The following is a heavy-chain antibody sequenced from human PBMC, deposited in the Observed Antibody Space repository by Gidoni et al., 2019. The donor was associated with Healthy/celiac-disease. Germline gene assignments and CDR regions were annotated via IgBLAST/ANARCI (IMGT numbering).Heavy chain of an antibody. V-gene: IGHV5-10-1*01. Sequence: EVQLVQSGAEVKKPGESLRISCTGSGYSFTSYWISWVRQIPGKGLEWMGRIDPSDSYTNYSPSFQGHVTISADKSISTAYLQWSSLKASDTAMYYCASIPYYYDSSGYYSGAFDIWGQGTMVTVSS. CDR3: ASIPYYYDSSGYYSGAFDI. CDR2: IDPSDSYT. CDR1: GYSFTSYW. J-gene: IGHJ3*02. D-gene: IGHD3-22*01.